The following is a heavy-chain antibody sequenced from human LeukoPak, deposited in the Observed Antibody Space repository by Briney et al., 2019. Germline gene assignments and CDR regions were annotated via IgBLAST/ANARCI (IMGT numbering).Heavy chain of an antibody. V-gene: IGHV4-38-2*02. J-gene: IGHJ4*01. D-gene: IGHD6-19*01. CDR2: IYHSGST. CDR1: GYSISSGYY. Sequence: PSETLSLTCTVSGYSISSGYYWGWLRQPPGKGLEWIGSIYHSGSTNYNPSLKSRVTISVDKSKNQFSLKLSSVTAADTAVYYCASVGYSSGWYVDYWGQGTLVTVSS. CDR3: ASVGYSSGWYVDY.